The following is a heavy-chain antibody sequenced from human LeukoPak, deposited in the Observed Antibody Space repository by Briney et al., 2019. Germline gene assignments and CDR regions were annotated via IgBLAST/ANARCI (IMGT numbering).Heavy chain of an antibody. CDR3: ARQGDYYDSSGYFDY. J-gene: IGHJ4*02. Sequence: SETLSLTCTVSGGSISSSSYYWGWIRPPPGKGLEWIGSIYYSGSTYYNPSLKSRVTISVDTSKNQFSLKLSSVTAADTAVYYCARQGDYYDSSGYFDYWGQGTLVTVSS. D-gene: IGHD3-22*01. CDR2: IYYSGST. V-gene: IGHV4-39*01. CDR1: GGSISSSSYY.